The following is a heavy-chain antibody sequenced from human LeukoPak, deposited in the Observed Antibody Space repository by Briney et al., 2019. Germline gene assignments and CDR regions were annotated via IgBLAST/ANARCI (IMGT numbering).Heavy chain of an antibody. J-gene: IGHJ6*02. V-gene: IGHV3-23*01. CDR3: AKRLTETNYNGLDV. D-gene: IGHD2-8*01. CDR1: GFTFSRYG. Sequence: QSGGSLRLSCAASGFTFSRYGMGWVRQAPGKGLEWGAGISGSGGATDYADSVKGRFTISRDNSKNTLFLQMNTLRADDTAVYYCAKRLTETNYNGLDVWGQGTTVTVSS. CDR2: ISGSGGAT.